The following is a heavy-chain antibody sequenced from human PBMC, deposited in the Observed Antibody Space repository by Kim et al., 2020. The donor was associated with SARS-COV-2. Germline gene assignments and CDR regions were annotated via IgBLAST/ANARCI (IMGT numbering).Heavy chain of an antibody. J-gene: IGHJ4*02. CDR2: ISYDGSNK. CDR1: GFTFSSYA. V-gene: IGHV3-30-3*01. CDR3: ARGGNIVVVPAAV. D-gene: IGHD2-2*01. Sequence: GGSLRLSCAASGFTFSSYAMHWVRQAPGKGLEWVAVISYDGSNKYYADSVKGRFTISRDNSKNTLYLQMNSLRAEDTAVYYCARGGNIVVVPAAVWGQGTLVTVSS.